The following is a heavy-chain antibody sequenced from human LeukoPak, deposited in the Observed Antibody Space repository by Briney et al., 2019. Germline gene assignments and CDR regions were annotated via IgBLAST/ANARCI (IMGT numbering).Heavy chain of an antibody. D-gene: IGHD3-3*01. CDR1: GYTFTGYY. J-gene: IGHJ4*02. CDR3: ARGNRDFWSGYYIYYFDY. CDR2: INPNSGGT. V-gene: IGHV1-2*02. Sequence: ASVKVSCKASGYTFTGYYMHWVRQAPGQGLEWMGWINPNSGGTNYAQKFQGRVTMTRDTSISTAYMELSRLRSEDTAVYYCARGNRDFWSGYYIYYFDYWGQGTLVTVSS.